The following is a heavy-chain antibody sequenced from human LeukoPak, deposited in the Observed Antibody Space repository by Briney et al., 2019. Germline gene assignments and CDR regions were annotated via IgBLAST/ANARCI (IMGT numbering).Heavy chain of an antibody. CDR1: GITFSNYA. V-gene: IGHV3-23*01. Sequence: PGGSLRLSCAASGITFSNYAMSWVRQAPGKGLEWVSTISNSDFSTYYADSVKGRFTISRDNSKNTLYLQMNSLRAEDTAVYYCAKRVGATPVGYYFDYWGQGTLVTVSS. CDR3: AKRVGATPVGYYFDY. J-gene: IGHJ4*02. D-gene: IGHD1-26*01. CDR2: ISNSDFST.